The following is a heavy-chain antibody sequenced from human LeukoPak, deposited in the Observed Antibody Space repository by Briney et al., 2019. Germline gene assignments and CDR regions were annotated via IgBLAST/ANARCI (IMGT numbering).Heavy chain of an antibody. CDR3: ARTNDGDYYYGMDV. V-gene: IGHV4-59*01. Sequence: PSETLSLTCTVSGGSISSYYWSWIRQPPGEGLEWIGYIYYSGSTNYNPSLKSRVTISVDTSKNQFSLKLSSVTAADTAVYYCARTNDGDYYYGMDVWGQGTTVTVSS. CDR2: IYYSGST. D-gene: IGHD1-1*01. CDR1: GGSISSYY. J-gene: IGHJ6*02.